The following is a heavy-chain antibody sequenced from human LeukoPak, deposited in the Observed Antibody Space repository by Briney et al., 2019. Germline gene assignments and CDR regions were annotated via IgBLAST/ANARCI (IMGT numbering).Heavy chain of an antibody. J-gene: IGHJ1*01. D-gene: IGHD1-26*01. CDR2: LYIGGNT. Sequence: PGGSLRLSCVASGFSLSSNYMAWVRQAPGKGLEWVSVLYIGGNTYYGDFVKGRFTISRDNSRNTLYLQMNSLRVDDTAVYYCARELAVGAITEYFQDWGQGTLVTVSS. CDR1: GFSLSSNY. CDR3: ARELAVGAITEYFQD. V-gene: IGHV3-53*01.